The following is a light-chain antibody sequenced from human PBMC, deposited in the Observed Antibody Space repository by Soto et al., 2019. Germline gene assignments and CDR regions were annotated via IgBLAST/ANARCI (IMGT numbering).Light chain of an antibody. CDR3: TSYTSSRTWV. J-gene: IGLJ3*02. CDR2: EVT. CDR1: SSDVGSYNL. Sequence: QSALTQPPSVSGSPGQSVTISCTGTSSDVGSYNLVSWYQQPPGTAPKLMIYEVTNRPSGVPNRFSASKSGNTASLTISGLQAEDEAYYYCTSYTSSRTWVFGGGTKLTVL. V-gene: IGLV2-18*02.